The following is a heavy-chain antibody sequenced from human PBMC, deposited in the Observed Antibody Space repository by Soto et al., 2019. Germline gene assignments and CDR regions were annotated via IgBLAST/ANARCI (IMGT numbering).Heavy chain of an antibody. CDR3: ARGLVTTVTTFTHRGSRLNWFDP. CDR1: GGSFSGYY. CDR2: INHSGST. Sequence: SETLSLTCAVYGGSFSGYYWSWIRQPPGKGLEWIGEINHSGSTNYNPSLKSRATISVDTSKNQFSLKLSSVTAADTAVYYCARGLVTTVTTFTHRGSRLNWFDPWGQGTLVTESS. D-gene: IGHD4-4*01. V-gene: IGHV4-34*01. J-gene: IGHJ5*02.